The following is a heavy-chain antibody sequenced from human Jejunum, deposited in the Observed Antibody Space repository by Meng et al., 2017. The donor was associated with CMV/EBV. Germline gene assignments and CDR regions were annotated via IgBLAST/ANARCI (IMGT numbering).Heavy chain of an antibody. J-gene: IGHJ6*02. Sequence: VSGVSISSVNYYWAWVRQPPGKRLEWIGNIYYSGSTYYNPSLKSRVTISVDTSKNQFSLKVNSVTAADTAVYYCAKTTWYDYAMDVWGQGTTVTVSS. D-gene: IGHD1-7*01. CDR2: IYYSGST. CDR1: GVSISSVNYY. CDR3: AKTTWYDYAMDV. V-gene: IGHV4-39*01.